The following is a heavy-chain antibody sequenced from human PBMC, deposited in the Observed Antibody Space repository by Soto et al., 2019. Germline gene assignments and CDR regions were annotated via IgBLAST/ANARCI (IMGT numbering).Heavy chain of an antibody. D-gene: IGHD3-3*01. J-gene: IGHJ6*02. V-gene: IGHV4-34*01. Sequence: QVQLQQWGAGLLKPSETLSLTCAVYGGSFSGYYWSWIRQPPGKGLEWIGEINHSGSTNYNPSLKSRVTISVDTSKNQFSLKLSSVTAADTAVHYCARGVGITIFGVVIHYGMDVWGQGTTVTVSS. CDR3: ARGVGITIFGVVIHYGMDV. CDR2: INHSGST. CDR1: GGSFSGYY.